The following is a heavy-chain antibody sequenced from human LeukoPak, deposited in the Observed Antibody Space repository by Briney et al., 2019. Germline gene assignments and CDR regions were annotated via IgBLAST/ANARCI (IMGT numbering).Heavy chain of an antibody. Sequence: SQTLSLTCTVSGRSISSHYWSWIRQPQGNGLEWIGYIYYSGSTNYNPHLKSRVTISVDTSKNQFALKLSSVTAADTAVYYCARGRGIRFGEFGYWGQGTLVTVSS. J-gene: IGHJ4*02. CDR2: IYYSGST. D-gene: IGHD3-10*01. CDR3: ARGRGIRFGEFGY. CDR1: GRSISSHY. V-gene: IGHV4-59*11.